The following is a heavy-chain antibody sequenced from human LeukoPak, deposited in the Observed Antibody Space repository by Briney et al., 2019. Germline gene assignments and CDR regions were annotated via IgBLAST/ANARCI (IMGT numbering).Heavy chain of an antibody. J-gene: IGHJ5*02. Sequence: SETLSLTCAVYGGSFSGYYWSWIRQPPGQGLEWIGELNHSGSTNYNPSLKSRVTISVDTSKNQFSLKLSSVTAADTAVYYCALHGAGGMTTVTNNWFDPWGQGTLVTVSS. CDR3: ALHGAGGMTTVTNNWFDP. V-gene: IGHV4-34*01. CDR2: LNHSGST. D-gene: IGHD4-17*01. CDR1: GGSFSGYY.